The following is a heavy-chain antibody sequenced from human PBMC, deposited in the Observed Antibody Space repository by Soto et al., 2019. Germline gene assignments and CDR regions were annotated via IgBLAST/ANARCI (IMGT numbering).Heavy chain of an antibody. Sequence: QVQLVESGGGVVQPGWSLRLSCAASGFTFSSYAMHWIRQAPGKGLEWVAIISFDGSNEYYADSVKGRFTISRDNSKNTLYLQVRNLRAEDTAVYYCAKTYYYDRSGYYQNWFDPWGQGTLVTVSS. D-gene: IGHD3-22*01. CDR3: AKTYYYDRSGYYQNWFDP. V-gene: IGHV3-30-3*02. CDR2: ISFDGSNE. CDR1: GFTFSSYA. J-gene: IGHJ5*02.